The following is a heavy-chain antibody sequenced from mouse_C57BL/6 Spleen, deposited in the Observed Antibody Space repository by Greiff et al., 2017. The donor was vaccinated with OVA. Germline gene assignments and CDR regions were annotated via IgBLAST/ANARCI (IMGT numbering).Heavy chain of an antibody. CDR1: GFTFTDYY. Sequence: EVNVVESGGGLVQPGGSLSLSCAASGFTFTDYYMSWVRQPPGKALEWLGFIRNKANGYTTEYSASVKGRFTISRDNSQSILYLQMNALRAEDSATYYCARWGDVAMDYWGQGTSVTVSS. V-gene: IGHV7-3*01. CDR3: ARWGDVAMDY. CDR2: IRNKANGYTT. J-gene: IGHJ4*01.